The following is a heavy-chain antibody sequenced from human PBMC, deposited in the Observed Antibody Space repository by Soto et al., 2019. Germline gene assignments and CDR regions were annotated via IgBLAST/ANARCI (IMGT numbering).Heavy chain of an antibody. D-gene: IGHD3-10*01. V-gene: IGHV3-23*01. Sequence: EVQLLESGGGLVQPGGSLRLSCAASGFTFSSYAMSWVRQAPGKGLEWVSAISGSGGSTYYADSVKGRFTISRDNSKNKLYLQMNSLRAEDTAVYYCAKDWMGSGGMVRGVIDYWGQGTLVTVSS. CDR3: AKDWMGSGGMVRGVIDY. CDR2: ISGSGGST. CDR1: GFTFSSYA. J-gene: IGHJ4*02.